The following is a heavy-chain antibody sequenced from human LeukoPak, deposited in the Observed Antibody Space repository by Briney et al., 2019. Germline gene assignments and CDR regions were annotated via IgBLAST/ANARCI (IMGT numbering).Heavy chain of an antibody. CDR1: GYTFTSYY. D-gene: IGHD3-22*01. J-gene: IGHJ4*02. CDR3: ARSPFYDSSGYYAYIDY. Sequence: GASVKVSCKASGYTFTSYYMHWVRQAPGQGLEWMGIINPSGGSTSYAQKFQGRVTMTRDTSTSTVYMELSSLRSEDTAVYYCARSPFYDSSGYYAYIDYWGQGTLVTVSS. CDR2: INPSGGST. V-gene: IGHV1-46*01.